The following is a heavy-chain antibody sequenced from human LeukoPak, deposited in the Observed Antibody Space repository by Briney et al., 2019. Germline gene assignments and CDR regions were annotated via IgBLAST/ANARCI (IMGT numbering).Heavy chain of an antibody. CDR2: IYYSGST. Sequence: SETLSLTCTVSGGSISSSSHYWGWIRQPPGKGREWIGSIYYSGSTYYNPSLKSRITISVDTSKNQFSLKLSSVTAADTAVYYCARPGILTGYFDYWGQGTLVTVSS. V-gene: IGHV4-39*01. CDR1: GGSISSSSHY. CDR3: ARPGILTGYFDY. D-gene: IGHD3-9*01. J-gene: IGHJ4*02.